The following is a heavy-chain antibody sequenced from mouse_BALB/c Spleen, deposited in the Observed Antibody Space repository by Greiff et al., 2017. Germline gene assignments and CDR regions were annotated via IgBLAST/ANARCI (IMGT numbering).Heavy chain of an antibody. CDR3: ARANFDY. J-gene: IGHJ2*01. CDR2: ISSGGSYT. Sequence: EVKLVESGGGLVKPGGSLKLSCAASGFTFSSYAMSWVRQTPEKRLEWVATISSGGSYTYYPDSVKGRFTISRDNAKNNLYLQMSSLKSEDTAMYYCARANFDYWGQGTTLTVSS. CDR1: GFTFSSYA. V-gene: IGHV5-6-4*01.